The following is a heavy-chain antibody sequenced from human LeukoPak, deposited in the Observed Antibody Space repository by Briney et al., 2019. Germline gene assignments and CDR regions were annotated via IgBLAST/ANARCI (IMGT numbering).Heavy chain of an antibody. V-gene: IGHV3-7*01. Sequence: GGSLRLSCAASGFTFTSYWMTWVRQAPGKGLEWVANIKQDGSEKYYVDSVKGRFSISRDNAKNSPYLQMNSLRAGDTAVYYCARPTTYHYDSSGYYYKYFHHWGQGTLVTVSS. CDR2: IKQDGSEK. D-gene: IGHD3-22*01. CDR1: GFTFTSYW. CDR3: ARPTTYHYDSSGYYYKYFHH. J-gene: IGHJ1*01.